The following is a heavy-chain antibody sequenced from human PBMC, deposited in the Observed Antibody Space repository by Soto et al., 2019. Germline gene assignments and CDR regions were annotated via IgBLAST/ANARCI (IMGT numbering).Heavy chain of an antibody. CDR1: GYSFTSYW. Sequence: EVQLVQSGAEVKKPGDSLKISCQGYGYSFTSYWIGWVRQMPGKGLEWMGIIYPGDSDTRYSPSFQGQVTISADKSISTAYLQWSSLKASDTAMYYCARRDATIPCGGEGWFDPWGQGTLVTVSS. V-gene: IGHV5-51*01. J-gene: IGHJ5*02. CDR2: IYPGDSDT. CDR3: ARRDATIPCGGEGWFDP. D-gene: IGHD2-21*01.